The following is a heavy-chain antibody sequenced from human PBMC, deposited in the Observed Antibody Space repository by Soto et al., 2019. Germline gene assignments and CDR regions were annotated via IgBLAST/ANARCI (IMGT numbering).Heavy chain of an antibody. J-gene: IGHJ4*02. Sequence: GGSLRLSCAASGFTFSSYAMHWVRQAPGKGLEWVAVISYDGSNKYYADSVKGRFTISRDNSKSTLYLQMNSLRAEDTAVYYCARDTHSSLNYWGQGTLVTVSS. CDR2: ISYDGSNK. CDR1: GFTFSSYA. V-gene: IGHV3-30-3*01. CDR3: ARDTHSSLNY. D-gene: IGHD6-6*01.